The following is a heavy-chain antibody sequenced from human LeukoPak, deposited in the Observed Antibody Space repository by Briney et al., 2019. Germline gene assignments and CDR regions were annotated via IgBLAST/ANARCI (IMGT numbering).Heavy chain of an antibody. J-gene: IGHJ2*01. CDR2: VNPHSGDT. V-gene: IGHV1-2*02. CDR3: ARDMNWRASICYFDL. D-gene: IGHD3-16*01. Sequence: ASVKVSCKASGYSFTGYFMHWVRQAPGQGLEWMGWVNPHSGDTDSAQRFQGRVTMTRDTSINTAYMELSRLTSDDTAVYYCARDMNWRASICYFDLWGRGTLVPVSS. CDR1: GYSFTGYF.